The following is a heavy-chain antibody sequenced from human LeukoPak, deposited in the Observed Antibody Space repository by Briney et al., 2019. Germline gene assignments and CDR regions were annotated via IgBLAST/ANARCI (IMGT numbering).Heavy chain of an antibody. CDR3: ARDRGGYSSSGFDP. CDR2: IYYSGGT. CDR1: GGSISGYY. V-gene: IGHV4-59*01. Sequence: SETLSLTCTVSGGSISGYYWSWIRQPPGKGLEWIGYIYYSGGTNFNPSLKSRVTMSVDTSKNQFSLRLNSVTAADTAVYYCARDRGGYSSSGFDPWGQGTLVTVSS. J-gene: IGHJ5*02. D-gene: IGHD6-6*01.